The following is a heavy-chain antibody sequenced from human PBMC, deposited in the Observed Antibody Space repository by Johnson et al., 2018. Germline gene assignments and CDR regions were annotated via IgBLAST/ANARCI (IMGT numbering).Heavy chain of an antibody. V-gene: IGHV3-7*01. Sequence: VQLVESGGGLVQXGGSLRLXCAASGFMFSRYWMSWVRQAPGKGLEWVATIKQEGSEKYYVDSVKGRFPISRDNARNSLHLQMNSLRVEDTALYYCAIRGGDLDMWGQGTMVTVSS. D-gene: IGHD3-16*02. J-gene: IGHJ3*02. CDR2: IKQEGSEK. CDR3: AIRGGDLDM. CDR1: GFMFSRYW.